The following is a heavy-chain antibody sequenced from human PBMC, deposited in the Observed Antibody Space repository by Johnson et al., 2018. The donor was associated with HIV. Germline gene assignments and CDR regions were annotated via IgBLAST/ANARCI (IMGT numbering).Heavy chain of an antibody. J-gene: IGHJ3*02. D-gene: IGHD3-22*01. CDR2: INWNGGST. CDR1: GFTSDDYG. V-gene: IGHV3-20*04. Sequence: VQLVESGGGVVRPGGSLRLSCAASGFTSDDYGMSWVRQVPGKGLEWVSGINWNGGSTGYADSVKGRFTISRDNAKHSLYLQMNSLRAEDTAVYYCARDRGYWDAFDIWGQGTMVTVSS. CDR3: ARDRGYWDAFDI.